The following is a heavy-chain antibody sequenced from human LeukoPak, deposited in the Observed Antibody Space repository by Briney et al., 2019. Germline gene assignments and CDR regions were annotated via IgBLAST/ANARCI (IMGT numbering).Heavy chain of an antibody. CDR2: MNEYGSEI. D-gene: IGHD5-18*01. J-gene: IGHJ4*02. CDR1: GFIFRDFS. CDR3: ASGMSDLRGYTYGFFDY. V-gene: IGHV3-7*01. Sequence: GGSLRLSCSVSGFIFRDFSMSWVRQAPGKGLEWVAKMNEYGSEIFYVDSVKGRFTISRDNGKNSLYLQMNSLRVEDTAVYYCASGMSDLRGYTYGFFDYWGQGTLVTVS.